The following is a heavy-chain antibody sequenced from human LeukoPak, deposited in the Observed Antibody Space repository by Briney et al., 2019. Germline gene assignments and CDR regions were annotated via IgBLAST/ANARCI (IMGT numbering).Heavy chain of an antibody. Sequence: SETLSLTCAVYGGSFSGYYWSWIRQPPGKGLGWIGEINHSGSTNYNPSLKSRVTISVDTSKNQFSLKLSSVTAADTAVYYCARLEIAAAGSYYYYYYMDVWGKGTTVTISS. CDR2: INHSGST. CDR1: GGSFSGYY. V-gene: IGHV4-34*01. CDR3: ARLEIAAAGSYYYYYYMDV. D-gene: IGHD6-13*01. J-gene: IGHJ6*03.